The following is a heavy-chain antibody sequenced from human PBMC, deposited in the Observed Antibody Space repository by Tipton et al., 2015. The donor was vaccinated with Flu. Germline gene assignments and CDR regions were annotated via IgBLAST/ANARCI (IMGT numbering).Heavy chain of an antibody. V-gene: IGHV4-4*07. J-gene: IGHJ3*02. CDR2: IYASGVT. CDR3: ARDPHKLGDESDAFDI. D-gene: IGHD7-27*01. CDR1: GGSMSNNF. Sequence: TLSLTCTVSGGSMSNNFWSWFRQPAEKGLEWIGRIYASGVTNYNPSLKSRVTMSIDTSKNQFSLRLSSVTAADTAVYYCARDPHKLGDESDAFDIWGQGTMVTVSS.